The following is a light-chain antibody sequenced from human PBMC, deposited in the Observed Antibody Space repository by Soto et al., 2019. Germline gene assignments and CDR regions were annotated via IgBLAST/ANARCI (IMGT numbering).Light chain of an antibody. V-gene: IGKV3-15*01. J-gene: IGKJ1*01. CDR1: QSVSNN. Sequence: ILMTQSPATLSVSPGERATLSCRASQSVSNNLAWYQQKPGQAPRLLIYDASTRATAIPARFSGSGSGTEFTLTISGLQSEDFAVYYCQQDNNWPPWTFGQGTKVEIK. CDR3: QQDNNWPPWT. CDR2: DAS.